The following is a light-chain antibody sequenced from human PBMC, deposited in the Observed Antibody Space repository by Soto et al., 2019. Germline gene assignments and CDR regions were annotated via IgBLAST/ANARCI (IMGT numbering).Light chain of an antibody. CDR2: DAS. CDR1: QSVTTY. Sequence: ESVFRRSPPTLTLSTGERANISCRASQSVTTYLAWYQQKPGQAPRLLIYDASDRATGIPARFSGSGSGTDFTLTISSLEPEDFAVYYCQQRSNWPPSISFGQGTRLEIK. J-gene: IGKJ5*01. V-gene: IGKV3-11*01. CDR3: QQRSNWPPSIS.